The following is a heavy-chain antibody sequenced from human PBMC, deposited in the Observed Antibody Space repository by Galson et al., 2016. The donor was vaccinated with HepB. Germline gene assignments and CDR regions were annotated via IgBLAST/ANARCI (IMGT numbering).Heavy chain of an antibody. CDR3: ITGNYLPPTYYFDY. V-gene: IGHV3-72*01. CDR1: GFTFTDRY. D-gene: IGHD1-7*01. CDR2: SKNKANSYTT. J-gene: IGHJ4*02. Sequence: SLRLSCAASGFTFTDRYMDWVRQAPGKGLEWVGRSKNKANSYTTEYAASVKGRFTISRDDSKNTLDLQMNSLKTEDTAVYYCITGNYLPPTYYFDYWGQGNLVTVSS.